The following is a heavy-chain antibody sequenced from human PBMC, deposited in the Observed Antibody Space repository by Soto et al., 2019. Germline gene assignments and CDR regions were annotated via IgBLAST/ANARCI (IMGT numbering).Heavy chain of an antibody. V-gene: IGHV6-1*01. CDR2: TYYRSRWYD. D-gene: IGHD3-22*01. CDR3: ARANDPSGNYIQYFDY. J-gene: IGHJ4*02. Sequence: SQTLSLTCAISVDSVSSNSAAWNWIRQSPSRGLEWLGRTYYRSRWYDDYAESVRGRIAVNPDTSKNQFSLQLNSVTPEDTAVYFCARANDPSGNYIQYFDYWGQGTLVTVSS. CDR1: VDSVSSNSAA.